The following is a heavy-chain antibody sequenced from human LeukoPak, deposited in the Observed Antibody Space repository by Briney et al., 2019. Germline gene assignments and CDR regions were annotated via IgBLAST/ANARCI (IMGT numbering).Heavy chain of an antibody. V-gene: IGHV4-38-2*02. Sequence: PSETLSLTCTVSGYSISSGYYWGWIRQPPGKGLEWIGSIYHSGSTYYNPSLKSRVTISVDTSKNQFSLKLSSVNAADTAVYYCARTGYSSGWSLDYWGQGTLVTVSS. D-gene: IGHD6-19*01. CDR2: IYHSGST. CDR1: GYSISSGYY. J-gene: IGHJ4*02. CDR3: ARTGYSSGWSLDY.